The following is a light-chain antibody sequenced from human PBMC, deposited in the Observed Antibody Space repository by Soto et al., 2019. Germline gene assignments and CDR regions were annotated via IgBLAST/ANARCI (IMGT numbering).Light chain of an antibody. CDR3: QQYHNWPLT. CDR2: GAS. Sequence: EIVITQSPATLSVSPGVRATLSCRASQSVTSALSWYQQKPGQAPRLLIYGASTRATGVPARISGSGSGTEFTLTISSLQSEDFEVYYCQQYHNWPLTFGGGTKVEIK. CDR1: QSVTSA. J-gene: IGKJ4*01. V-gene: IGKV3-15*01.